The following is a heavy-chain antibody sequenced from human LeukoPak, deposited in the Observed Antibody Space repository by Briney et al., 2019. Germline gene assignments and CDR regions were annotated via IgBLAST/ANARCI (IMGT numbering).Heavy chain of an antibody. CDR3: ARSGRIETTTFSFFYGMDD. CDR2: IYHSGNT. Sequence: SETLSLTCAVSGGSISSDKWWSWVRQPPGKGLEWIAEIYHSGNTNYNPSLKSRVTISVDKSKNQFSLKLSSVTAADTAVYYCARSGRIETTTFSFFYGMDDWGKGTTVTVSS. J-gene: IGHJ6*04. CDR1: GGSISSDKW. D-gene: IGHD2/OR15-2a*01. V-gene: IGHV4-4*02.